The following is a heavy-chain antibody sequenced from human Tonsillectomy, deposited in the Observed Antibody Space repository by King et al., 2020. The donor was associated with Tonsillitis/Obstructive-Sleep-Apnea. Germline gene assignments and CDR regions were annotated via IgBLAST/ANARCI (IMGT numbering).Heavy chain of an antibody. CDR1: GFNFRAYW. Sequence: VQLVQSGGGLVQPGGSLRLSCAGSGFNFRAYWMSWVRQTPGKGLEWVASIKQDGSERYYVDSVKGRSTISKDNGINSLYLQMNSLRSEDTALYYCARDVPWTDWGQGTLVTVSS. J-gene: IGHJ4*02. D-gene: IGHD3/OR15-3a*01. CDR3: ARDVPWTD. V-gene: IGHV3-7*04. CDR2: IKQDGSER.